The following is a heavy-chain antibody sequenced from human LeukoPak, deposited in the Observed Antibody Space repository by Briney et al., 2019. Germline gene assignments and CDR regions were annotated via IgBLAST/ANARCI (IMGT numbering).Heavy chain of an antibody. V-gene: IGHV4-4*07. CDR3: ARTLSSGYPNYYYYMDV. Sequence: SETLSLTCTVPGGSISSYYWSWIRQPAGKGLEWIGRIYTSGSTNYNPSLKSRVTISVDTSKNQFSLKLSSVTAADTAVYYCARTLSSGYPNYYYYMDVWGKGTTVTVSS. J-gene: IGHJ6*03. CDR2: IYTSGST. CDR1: GGSISSYY. D-gene: IGHD3-22*01.